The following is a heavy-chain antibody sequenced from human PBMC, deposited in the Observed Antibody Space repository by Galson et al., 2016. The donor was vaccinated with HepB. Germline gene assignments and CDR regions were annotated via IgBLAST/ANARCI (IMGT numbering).Heavy chain of an antibody. V-gene: IGHV3-48*02. CDR1: GFTMSSYP. D-gene: IGHD6-6*01. Sequence: SLRLSCAASGFTMSSYPINWVRQAPGKGLEWLSYISSSAIYYADSVKGRFTISRDRDKKSVFLQMNSLRDEDTAVYFCATSGASSSRFSVNWGQGALVSVSS. CDR2: ISSSAI. CDR3: ATSGASSSRFSVN. J-gene: IGHJ4*02.